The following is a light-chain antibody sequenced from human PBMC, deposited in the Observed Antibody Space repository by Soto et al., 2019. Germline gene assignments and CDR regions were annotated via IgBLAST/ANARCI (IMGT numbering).Light chain of an antibody. CDR3: QQTFSTPRT. Sequence: DIQMTQSPSTLSASVGDTVTVTCRASQSVSGWLAWYQQKPGKAPKLLIYKASTLKSGVPSRFSGDGYGTDFTLSISSLHPEDFATYYCQQTFSTPRTFGQGTKVDIK. CDR2: KAS. V-gene: IGKV1-5*03. J-gene: IGKJ1*01. CDR1: QSVSGW.